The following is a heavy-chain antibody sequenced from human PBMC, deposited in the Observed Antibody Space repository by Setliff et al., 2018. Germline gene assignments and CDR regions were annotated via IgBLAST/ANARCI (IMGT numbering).Heavy chain of an antibody. CDR2: IWDNGGNK. Sequence: SLRLSCAASGFTFSTYRMHWVRQAPGKGLEWVAVIWDNGGNKYHADSVKGRFTISRDNSKNTLYLQMNSLRAEDTAIYYCARDRVDFSTAYEPNLDFWGQGSLVTVSS. V-gene: IGHV3-33*08. CDR1: GFTFSTYR. J-gene: IGHJ4*02. CDR3: ARDRVDFSTAYEPNLDF. D-gene: IGHD3-16*01.